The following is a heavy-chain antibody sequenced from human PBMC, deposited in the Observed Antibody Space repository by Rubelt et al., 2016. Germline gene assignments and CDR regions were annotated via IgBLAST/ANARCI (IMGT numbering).Heavy chain of an antibody. J-gene: IGHJ4*02. CDR3: AKDTFSYSSGWYHD. V-gene: IGHV3-23*01. CDR2: ISDSGGIT. Sequence: GKGLEWVSTISDSGGITYYGDSVKGRFTISRDNSKSTLYLQMNSLRAEGTAVYYCAKDTFSYSSGWYHDWGQGTLVTVSS. D-gene: IGHD6-19*01.